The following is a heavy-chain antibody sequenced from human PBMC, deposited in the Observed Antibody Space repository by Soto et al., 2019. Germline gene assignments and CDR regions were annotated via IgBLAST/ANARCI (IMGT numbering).Heavy chain of an antibody. CDR3: ARDGAYFGGDCSPTALYFEY. D-gene: IGHD2-21*02. V-gene: IGHV3-21*01. J-gene: IGHJ4*02. Sequence: GGSLRLSCAASGFTFSSYSMNWVRQAPGKGLEWVSSISSSSSYIYYADSVKGRFTISRDNAKNSLYLQMNSLRAEDTAVYYCARDGAYFGGDCSPTALYFEYWGQGTLLTASS. CDR2: ISSSSSYI. CDR1: GFTFSSYS.